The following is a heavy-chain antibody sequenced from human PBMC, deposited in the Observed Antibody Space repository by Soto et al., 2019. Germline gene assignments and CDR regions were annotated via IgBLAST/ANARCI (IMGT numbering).Heavy chain of an antibody. D-gene: IGHD3-22*01. CDR3: ARQFDSDTSGYYYAY. J-gene: IGHJ4*02. Sequence: QVQLVQSGAEVKKPGSSVKVSCKASGGTFSTNTISWVRQAPGQGLEWMGGIMPIFGSANYAQTFQGRVTITAEEYTSTVYMELSRLRSEDTAVYYCARQFDSDTSGYYYAYWGQGPLVTVSS. V-gene: IGHV1-69*01. CDR2: IMPIFGSA. CDR1: GGTFSTNT.